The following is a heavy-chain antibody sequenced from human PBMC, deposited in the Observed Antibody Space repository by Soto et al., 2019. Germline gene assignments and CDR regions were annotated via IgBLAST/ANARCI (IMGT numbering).Heavy chain of an antibody. CDR2: IYSGGST. V-gene: IGHV3-53*01. Sequence: GGSLRLSCAASGFTVSSNYMSWVRQAPGKGLEWVSVIYSGGSTYYADSVKGRFTISRDNSKNTLYLQMNSLRAEDTAVYYCPRGFSLTVYATPFFDYCGQGTLVTGSS. CDR1: GFTVSSNY. J-gene: IGHJ4*02. CDR3: PRGFSLTVYATPFFDY. D-gene: IGHD2-8*02.